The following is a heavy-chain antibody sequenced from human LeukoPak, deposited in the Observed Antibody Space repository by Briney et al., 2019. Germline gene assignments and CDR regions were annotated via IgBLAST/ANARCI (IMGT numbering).Heavy chain of an antibody. V-gene: IGHV1-46*01. CDR3: ARSRLRDDAFDI. Sequence: ASVKVSCKASGYTFINYYLHWVRQAPGHGLEWMAIINPIGGSTSYAQKFQGRVTMTRDTSTSAVYMELSSLRSEDTDVYYCARSRLRDDAFDIRGQETMVTVSS. D-gene: IGHD2-21*02. J-gene: IGHJ3*02. CDR1: GYTFINYY. CDR2: INPIGGST.